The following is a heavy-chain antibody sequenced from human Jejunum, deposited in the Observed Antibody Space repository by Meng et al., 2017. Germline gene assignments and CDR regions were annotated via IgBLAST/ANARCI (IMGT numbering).Heavy chain of an antibody. V-gene: IGHV4-4*02. CDR1: GDSISSTSW. CDR3: ARGVGDIRFGFDY. CDR2: IYHSGRS. D-gene: IGHD3-16*01. J-gene: IGHJ4*02. Sequence: GPDLGKPSGTLSLTCEVSGDSISSTSWWDWLRQPPGKGLEWIGEIYHSGRSNFIPSLKSRVSISLDESKNQFSLTLNSVTAADTAVYYCARGVGDIRFGFDYWGQGILVTVSS.